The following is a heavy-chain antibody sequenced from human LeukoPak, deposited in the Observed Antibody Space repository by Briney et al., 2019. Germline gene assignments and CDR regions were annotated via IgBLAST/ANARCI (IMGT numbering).Heavy chain of an antibody. CDR1: GFTLRSYA. CDR2: ISGSGGNT. Sequence: PGGSLRLSCAASGFTLRSYAMRWVRQAPGKGLEWVSAISGSGGNTYYADSVKGRFTISRDNSNNTLYLQMNSLRAEDTAVYYCASIMATNPDAFDIWGQGTMVTVSS. J-gene: IGHJ3*02. V-gene: IGHV3-23*01. CDR3: ASIMATNPDAFDI. D-gene: IGHD5-24*01.